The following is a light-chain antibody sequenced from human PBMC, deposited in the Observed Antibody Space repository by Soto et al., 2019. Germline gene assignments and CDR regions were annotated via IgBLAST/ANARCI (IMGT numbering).Light chain of an antibody. CDR3: HQYGSSPPWT. J-gene: IGKJ1*01. V-gene: IGKV3-11*01. CDR1: QRVSTY. CDR2: DAS. Sequence: VVTQSPATLSLTPWERATLSCRASQRVSTYLAWYQQKPGQAPTLLIYDASNRATGIPARFSGSGSATDVTLTISSLEPADFAVYYCHQYGSSPPWTFGQGTKVDI.